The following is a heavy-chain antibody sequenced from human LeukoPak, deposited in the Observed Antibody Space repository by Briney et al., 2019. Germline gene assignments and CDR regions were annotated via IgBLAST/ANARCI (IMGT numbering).Heavy chain of an antibody. V-gene: IGHV3-23*01. CDR3: ANPDY. J-gene: IGHJ4*02. Sequence: PGRSLRLSCAASGFTFSSYAMTWVRQAPGKGLEWVSTISGSGGSTYFADSVKGRSTISRDNSKNTLYLQMTGLRAEDTAVYYCANPDYWGQGTLVTVSS. CDR1: GFTFSSYA. CDR2: ISGSGGST.